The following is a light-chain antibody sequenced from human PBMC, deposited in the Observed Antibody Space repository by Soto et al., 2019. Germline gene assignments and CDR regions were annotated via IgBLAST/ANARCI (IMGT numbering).Light chain of an antibody. CDR1: SSDVGGYNY. J-gene: IGLJ1*01. CDR3: SSYTSISSSTYV. CDR2: DVS. Sequence: QSALTQPASVSGSPGQSITISCTGTSSDVGGYNYVSWYQQHPGKAPKLMIYDVSNRPSGVSNRFSGSKSGNTASLTISGLQAEDEDDYYCSSYTSISSSTYVFGTGTKVTVL. V-gene: IGLV2-14*01.